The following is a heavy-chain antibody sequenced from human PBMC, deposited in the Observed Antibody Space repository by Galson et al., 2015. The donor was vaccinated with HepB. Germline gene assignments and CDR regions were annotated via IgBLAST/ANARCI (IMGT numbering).Heavy chain of an antibody. Sequence: SLRLSCAASGFIFKDHGMSWVRQAPGKGLEWVSSISDSGTTTYYADSVRGRFTISRDNSKNTLYLQMNSLRAEDTAVYYCAKRYYSDSPSRLDYWGQGTLITVSS. CDR2: ISDSGTTT. CDR3: AKRYYSDSPSRLDY. J-gene: IGHJ4*02. V-gene: IGHV3-23*01. D-gene: IGHD3-22*01. CDR1: GFIFKDHG.